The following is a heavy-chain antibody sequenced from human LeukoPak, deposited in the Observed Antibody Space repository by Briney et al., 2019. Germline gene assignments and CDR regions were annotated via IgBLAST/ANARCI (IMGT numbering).Heavy chain of an antibody. CDR2: ISNSGSTK. J-gene: IGHJ5*02. Sequence: GGSLRLSCAASGFTFSSFEINWVRQAPRKRLEWVSYISNSGSTKHYADSAKGRFTISRDNAKNSLYLQMNSLRADDTAIYYCARATPGTSGYFNAWGQGTLVTVSS. D-gene: IGHD3-22*01. CDR3: ARATPGTSGYFNA. CDR1: GFTFSSFE. V-gene: IGHV3-48*03.